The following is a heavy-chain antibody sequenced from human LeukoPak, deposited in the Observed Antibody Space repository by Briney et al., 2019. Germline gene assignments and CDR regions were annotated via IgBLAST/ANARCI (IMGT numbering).Heavy chain of an antibody. CDR1: GGSFSGYY. CDR2: INHSGST. J-gene: IGHJ4*02. Sequence: SETLSLTCAVYGGSFSGYYWSWIRQPPGKGLEWMGEINHSGSTNYNPSLKSRVTIPVDTSKNQFSLKLSSVTAADTAVYYCATAAAGARPDYWGQGTLVTVSS. D-gene: IGHD6-13*01. V-gene: IGHV4-34*01. CDR3: ATAAAGARPDY.